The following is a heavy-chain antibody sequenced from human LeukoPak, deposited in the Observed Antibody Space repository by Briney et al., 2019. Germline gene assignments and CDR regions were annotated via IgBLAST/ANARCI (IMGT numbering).Heavy chain of an antibody. D-gene: IGHD3-22*01. CDR3: ARGSRPYYDSSGERLLYI. CDR1: GYTFTSYA. V-gene: IGHV7-4-1*02. Sequence: ASVKVSCKASGYTFTSYAMNWVRQAPGQGLEWMGWINTNTGNPTYAQGFTGRFVFSLDTSVSTAYLQISSLKAEDTAVYYCARGSRPYYDSSGERLLYIWGQGTMVTVSS. CDR2: INTNTGNP. J-gene: IGHJ3*02.